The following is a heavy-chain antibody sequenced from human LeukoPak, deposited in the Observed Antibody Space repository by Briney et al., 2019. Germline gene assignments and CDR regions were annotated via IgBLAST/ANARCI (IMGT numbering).Heavy chain of an antibody. CDR3: TTGSASSGMLDY. Sequence: PGGSLRLSCAASGFTFSNAWMSWVRQAPGKGLEWVGRIKSKTDGGTTDYAAPVKGRFTISRDDSKNTLYLQMNSLKTEDTAVYYCTTGSASSGMLDYWGQGTLVTVSS. V-gene: IGHV3-15*01. D-gene: IGHD3-22*01. CDR1: GFTFSNAW. CDR2: IKSKTDGGTT. J-gene: IGHJ4*02.